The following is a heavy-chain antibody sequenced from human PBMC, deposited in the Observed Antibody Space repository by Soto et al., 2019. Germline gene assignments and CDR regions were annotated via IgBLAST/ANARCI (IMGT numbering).Heavy chain of an antibody. CDR3: ASRRVLTTVREVTIDNAFDI. D-gene: IGHD3-10*01. CDR1: GGSISSTGYS. V-gene: IGHV4-39*01. CDR2: IYYSGST. Sequence: HLQLQESGPGLVKPSETMSLSCTVSGGSISSTGYSWGWIRQPPGKGLEWIGSIYYSGSTYYNPSLKSRVTISVDTSKNQFSLKLTSVTAADTAVYYCASRRVLTTVREVTIDNAFDIWGQGTMVAVSS. J-gene: IGHJ3*02.